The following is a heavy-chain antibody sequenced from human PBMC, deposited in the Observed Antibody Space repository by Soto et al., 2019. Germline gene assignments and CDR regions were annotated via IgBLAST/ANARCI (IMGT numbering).Heavy chain of an antibody. Sequence: EVQLVESGGGLVQPGESLRLSCAASGFTFSSYWMHWIRQAPGKGLVWVSRVSSDGSSTVYATSVKGRLTISRDNAKNTLYLQMNSLSDEDTALYYCARGLPNYSSFDSWGQGTLVTVSS. CDR2: VSSDGSST. V-gene: IGHV3-74*01. CDR1: GFTFSSYW. CDR3: ARGLPNYSSFDS. J-gene: IGHJ4*02. D-gene: IGHD4-4*01.